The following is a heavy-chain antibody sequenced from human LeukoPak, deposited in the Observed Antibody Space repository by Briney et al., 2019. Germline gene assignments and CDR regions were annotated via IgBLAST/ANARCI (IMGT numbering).Heavy chain of an antibody. V-gene: IGHV4-30-2*01. Sequence: SQTLSLTCAVSGGSISSGGYSWSWIRQPPGKGLEWIGYIYHSGSTYYNPSLKSRVTISVDRSKNQFSLKLSSVTAADTAVYYCARRYFWSGYLDYWGQGTLVTVSP. J-gene: IGHJ4*02. CDR3: ARRYFWSGYLDY. D-gene: IGHD3-3*01. CDR1: GGSISSGGYS. CDR2: IYHSGST.